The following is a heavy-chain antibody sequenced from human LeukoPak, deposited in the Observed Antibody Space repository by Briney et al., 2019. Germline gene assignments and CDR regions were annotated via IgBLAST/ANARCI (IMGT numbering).Heavy chain of an antibody. J-gene: IGHJ5*02. D-gene: IGHD2-2*02. Sequence: PSETLSLTCAVYGGSFSGYYWSWIRQPPGKGLEWIGEINHSGSTNYNPSLKSRVTISVDTSKNQFSLKLSSVTAADTAVYYCARGSVVVPAAIRNEGISGFDPWGQGTLVTVSS. V-gene: IGHV4-34*01. CDR2: INHSGST. CDR1: GGSFSGYY. CDR3: ARGSVVVPAAIRNEGISGFDP.